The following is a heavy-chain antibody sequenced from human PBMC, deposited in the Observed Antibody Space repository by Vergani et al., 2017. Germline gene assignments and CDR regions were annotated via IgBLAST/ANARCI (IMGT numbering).Heavy chain of an antibody. CDR3: AKSGWLQHFGAHYFDS. V-gene: IGHV3-23*01. J-gene: IGHJ4*02. D-gene: IGHD5-24*01. Sequence: EVQLLESGGRLVQPGGSLRLSCVASGFAFSRYAMSWVRQAPGKGLEWVSGLTASGSGISFADSVRGRFTISRDNSKNTLFLQMDSLRAEDTAVYYCAKSGWLQHFGAHYFDSWGQEILVTVSS. CDR2: LTASGSGI. CDR1: GFAFSRYA.